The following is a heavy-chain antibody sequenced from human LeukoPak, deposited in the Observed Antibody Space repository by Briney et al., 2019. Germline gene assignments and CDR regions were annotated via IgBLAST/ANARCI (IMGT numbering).Heavy chain of an antibody. D-gene: IGHD1-26*01. Sequence: SETLSLTCTVSGGSISSYYWSWIRQPPGQGLEWIAYIHSNGYTNYNPSLKSRVTISVDTSKNQFSLEVTSVTAADTAMYYCTKREGPMSGSYDYFDPWGQGTLVTVS. J-gene: IGHJ5*02. CDR3: TKREGPMSGSYDYFDP. V-gene: IGHV4-4*09. CDR2: IHSNGYT. CDR1: GGSISSYY.